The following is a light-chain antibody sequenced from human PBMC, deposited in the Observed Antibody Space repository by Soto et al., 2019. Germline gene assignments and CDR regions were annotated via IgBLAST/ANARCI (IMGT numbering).Light chain of an antibody. V-gene: IGKV3-11*01. CDR3: QQRSNWPWT. Sequence: EIVLTQSPATLSLSPGERATLSCRASQSVNVYLAWYQQKPGQAPRLLIYDASSRATGIPARFSGSGSGTDFTLTISSLEPEDFAVYYCQQRSNWPWTFDQGTKVEIK. J-gene: IGKJ1*01. CDR2: DAS. CDR1: QSVNVY.